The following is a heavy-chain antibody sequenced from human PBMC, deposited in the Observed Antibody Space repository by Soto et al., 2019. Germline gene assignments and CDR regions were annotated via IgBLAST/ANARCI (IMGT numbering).Heavy chain of an antibody. Sequence: ASVKVSCKASGYTFTSYDINWVRQATGQGLEWMGWMNPNSGNTGYAQKFQGRVTMTRNTPISTAYMELSSLRSEDTAVYYCASGAADSSPYYYMDVWGKGTTVTVSS. J-gene: IGHJ6*03. CDR1: GYTFTSYD. D-gene: IGHD6-13*01. CDR2: MNPNSGNT. CDR3: ASGAADSSPYYYMDV. V-gene: IGHV1-8*01.